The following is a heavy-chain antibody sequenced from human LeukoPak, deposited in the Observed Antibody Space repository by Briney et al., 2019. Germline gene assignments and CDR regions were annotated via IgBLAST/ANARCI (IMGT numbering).Heavy chain of an antibody. CDR3: AKDSVSSVWFGHSNFDY. D-gene: IGHD3-10*01. Sequence: PGGSLRLSCAASGFTFSSYAMRWVRQAPGKGLEWVSAISGRGGSTYYADSVKGRLTISRDIFKNTLYLQMNILRAGDTAVYYCAKDSVSSVWFGHSNFDYWGQGTLVTVSS. CDR2: ISGRGGST. J-gene: IGHJ4*02. CDR1: GFTFSSYA. V-gene: IGHV3-23*01.